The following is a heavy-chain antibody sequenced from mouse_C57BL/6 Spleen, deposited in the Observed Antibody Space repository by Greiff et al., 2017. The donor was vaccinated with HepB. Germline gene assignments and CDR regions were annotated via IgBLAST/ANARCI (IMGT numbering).Heavy chain of an antibody. Sequence: QVQLQQPGAELVKPGASVKLSCKASGYTYTSYWMHWVKQRPGRGLEWIGRIDPNSGGTKYNEKFKSKATLTVDKPSSTAYMQLSSLTSEDSAVYYCARNWDGGYYYAMDYWGQGTSVTVSS. CDR2: IDPNSGGT. CDR3: ARNWDGGYYYAMDY. J-gene: IGHJ4*01. D-gene: IGHD4-1*01. CDR1: GYTYTSYW. V-gene: IGHV1-72*01.